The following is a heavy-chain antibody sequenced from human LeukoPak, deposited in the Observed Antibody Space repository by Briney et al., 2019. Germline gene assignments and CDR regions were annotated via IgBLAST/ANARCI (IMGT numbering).Heavy chain of an antibody. J-gene: IGHJ4*02. D-gene: IGHD1-1*01. CDR2: ISNNGGSS. Sequence: AGGSLRLSCSASGFTFSAYTMYWVRQAPGKGLEYVSGISNNGGSSFYADSVKGRFTISRDNSKNTLYLQMSSLRAEDTAVYYCVKITSVTGGDCWGQGTRLTVFS. CDR3: VKITSVTGGDC. V-gene: IGHV3-64D*09. CDR1: GFTFSAYT.